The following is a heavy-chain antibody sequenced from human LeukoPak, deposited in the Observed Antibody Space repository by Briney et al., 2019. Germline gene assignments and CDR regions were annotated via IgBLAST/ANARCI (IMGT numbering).Heavy chain of an antibody. CDR2: ISAYNGNT. Sequence: GASVKVSCKASGIDFSSSAISWVRQAPGQGLEWMGWISAYNGNTNNAQKLQGRVTMTTDTSTSTAYMELRSLRSDDTAVYYCARERVQLVREADYWGQGTLVTVSS. V-gene: IGHV1-18*01. J-gene: IGHJ4*02. CDR1: GIDFSSSA. D-gene: IGHD6-6*01. CDR3: ARERVQLVREADY.